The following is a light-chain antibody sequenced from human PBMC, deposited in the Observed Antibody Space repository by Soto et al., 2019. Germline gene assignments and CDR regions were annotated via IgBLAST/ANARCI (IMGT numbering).Light chain of an antibody. V-gene: IGLV2-14*01. CDR2: DVS. CDR1: RYDISSFKY. CDR3: SSYTTTSSLGV. J-gene: IGLJ1*01. Sequence: QSALTQPASVSGSPGESITISCTGTRYDISSFKYVSWYQQHPGKAPKLIIFDVSNRPSGVSNRFSGSKSGNTASLTISGLQAEDEADYYCSSYTTTSSLGVFGNGTKVTVL.